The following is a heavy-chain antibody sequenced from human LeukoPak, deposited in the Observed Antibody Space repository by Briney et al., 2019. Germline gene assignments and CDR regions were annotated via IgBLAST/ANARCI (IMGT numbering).Heavy chain of an antibody. CDR1: GFSISSGHY. Sequence: SETLSLTCAVSGFSISSGHYWAWIRQPPGKGLEWIGYIYYSGSTNYNPSLKSRVTISADTSNNQFSLKLNSVTAADTAVYYCAGVGAWYSSGWYYFDYWGQGTLVTVSS. CDR3: AGVGAWYSSGWYYFDY. D-gene: IGHD6-19*01. V-gene: IGHV4-61*01. CDR2: IYYSGST. J-gene: IGHJ4*02.